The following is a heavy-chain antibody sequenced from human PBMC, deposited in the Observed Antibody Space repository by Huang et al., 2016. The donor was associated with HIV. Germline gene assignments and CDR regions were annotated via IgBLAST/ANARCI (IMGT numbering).Heavy chain of an antibody. J-gene: IGHJ4*02. D-gene: IGHD6-6*01. Sequence: QVQLVQSGAEVKNPGASVRVSCKASGYTFTDSNIHWVRQAPGQGLGWMGWINHKRGGTSYAQRFQGRVTMTRDTTISTVHMDLRRIQSDDTAVYFCARDWSFGSSTSPADWGQGTLVTVSS. CDR3: ARDWSFGSSTSPAD. CDR1: GYTFTDSN. V-gene: IGHV1-2*02. CDR2: INHKRGGT.